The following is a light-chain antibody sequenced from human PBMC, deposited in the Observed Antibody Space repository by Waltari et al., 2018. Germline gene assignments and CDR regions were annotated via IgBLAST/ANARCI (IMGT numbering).Light chain of an antibody. Sequence: DIVMTQSPDSLAVSLGERAPINCKSSPSVLYSSNNKNYLAWYQQKPGQPPKLLIHWASIRESGVPDRFSGSGSGTDFTLTISSLQAEDVAVYFCQQYFGIPLTFGGGTKVEIK. J-gene: IGKJ4*01. CDR1: PSVLYSSNNKNY. CDR2: WAS. V-gene: IGKV4-1*01. CDR3: QQYFGIPLT.